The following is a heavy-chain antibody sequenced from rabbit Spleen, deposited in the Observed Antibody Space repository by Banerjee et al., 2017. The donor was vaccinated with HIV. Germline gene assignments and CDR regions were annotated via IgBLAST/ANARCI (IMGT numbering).Heavy chain of an antibody. Sequence: QSLEESGGGLVKPGASLTLTCKASGFSLNSGYDMCWVRQAPGKGLEWIGCINTATGKDVYANWAKGRFTISTTSSTTVTLKMTSLTAADTATYFCARDLVAVIGWNFNLWGQGTLVTVS. CDR2: INTATGKD. J-gene: IGHJ4*01. D-gene: IGHD1-1*01. CDR1: GFSLNSGYD. CDR3: ARDLVAVIGWNFNL. V-gene: IGHV1S40*01.